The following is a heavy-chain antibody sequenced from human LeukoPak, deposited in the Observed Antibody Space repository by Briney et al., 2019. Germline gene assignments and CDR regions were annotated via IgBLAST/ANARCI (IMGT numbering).Heavy chain of an antibody. V-gene: IGHV1-18*01. J-gene: IGHJ4*02. CDR2: ISAYNGNT. CDR3: ARESSGVVAATPNLDY. Sequence: ASVKVSCKASGYTFTSYGISWVRQAPGQGLEWMGWISAYNGNTNYAQKLQGRVTMTTDTSTSTAYMELRSLRSDDTAVYYCARESSGVVAATPNLDYWGQGTLVTVSS. CDR1: GYTFTSYG. D-gene: IGHD2-15*01.